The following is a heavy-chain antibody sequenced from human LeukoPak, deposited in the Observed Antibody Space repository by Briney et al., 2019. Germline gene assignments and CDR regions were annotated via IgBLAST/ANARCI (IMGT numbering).Heavy chain of an antibody. D-gene: IGHD6-19*01. CDR2: ISSDSSYI. CDR3: ARRLAVAGIYYFDY. V-gene: IGHV3-21*01. J-gene: IGHJ4*02. CDR1: GFTFSSYS. Sequence: SGGSLRLSCAASGFTFSSYSMNWVRQAPGKGLEWVSSISSDSSYIYYADSVKGRFTISRDHSKNSLYLQMNSMRAEDTSVYYCARRLAVAGIYYFDYWGQGTLVTVSS.